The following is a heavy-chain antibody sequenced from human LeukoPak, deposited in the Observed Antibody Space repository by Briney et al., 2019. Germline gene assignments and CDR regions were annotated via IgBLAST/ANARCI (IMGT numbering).Heavy chain of an antibody. CDR2: ISSSSYI. CDR1: GFTFSTYS. CDR3: AREGSDPYYYYGMDV. V-gene: IGHV3-21*01. Sequence: PGGSLRLSCAASGFTFSTYSMNWVRQAPGKGLEWVSSISSSSYIYYADSVKGRFTISRDNAKNSLYLQMNSLRAEDTAVYYCAREGSDPYYYYGMDVWGKGTTVTVSS. J-gene: IGHJ6*04.